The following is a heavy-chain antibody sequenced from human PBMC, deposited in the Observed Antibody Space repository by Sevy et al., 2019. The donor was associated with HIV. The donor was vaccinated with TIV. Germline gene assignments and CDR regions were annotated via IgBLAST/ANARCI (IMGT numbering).Heavy chain of an antibody. D-gene: IGHD2-2*01. CDR1: GGTFSSYA. Sequence: KISCKASGGTFSSYAISWVRQAPGQGLEWMGGIIPIFGTANYAQKFQGRVTITADESTSTAYMELSSLRSEDTAVYYCARSIVVVPAAPNSYYFDYWGQGTLVTVSS. J-gene: IGHJ4*02. CDR3: ARSIVVVPAAPNSYYFDY. V-gene: IGHV1-69*01. CDR2: IIPIFGTA.